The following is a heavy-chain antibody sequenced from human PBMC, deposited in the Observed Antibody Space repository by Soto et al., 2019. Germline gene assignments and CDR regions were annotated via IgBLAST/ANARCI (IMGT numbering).Heavy chain of an antibody. Sequence: PSETLSLTCTVSGDSVSSVGFHWAWLRRPPGKGLEWIGYIYNGGSTYYRPSLEIRMHMSLAATRNHYSLRLTSVTAADTAVYFCARAPVGLDTISYFDYCGQGKLVTVSS. CDR3: ARAPVGLDTISYFDY. CDR2: IYNGGST. V-gene: IGHV4-30-4*01. J-gene: IGHJ4*02. D-gene: IGHD3-3*01. CDR1: GDSVSSVGFH.